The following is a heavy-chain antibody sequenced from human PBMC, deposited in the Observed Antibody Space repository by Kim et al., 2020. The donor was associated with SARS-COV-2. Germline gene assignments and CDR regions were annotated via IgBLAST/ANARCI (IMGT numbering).Heavy chain of an antibody. D-gene: IGHD3-10*01. J-gene: IGHJ3*02. Sequence: GGSLRLSCAASGFTFSSYAMSWVRQAPGKGLEWVSAISGSGGSTYYADSVKDRFTISRDNSKNTPYLQMNSLRAEDTAVYYCAKSHRSGKDAFDIWGQGTMVTVSS. V-gene: IGHV3-23*01. CDR2: ISGSGGST. CDR1: GFTFSSYA. CDR3: AKSHRSGKDAFDI.